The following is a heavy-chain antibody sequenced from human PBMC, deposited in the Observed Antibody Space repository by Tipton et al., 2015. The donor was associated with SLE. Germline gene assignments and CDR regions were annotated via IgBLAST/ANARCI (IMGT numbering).Heavy chain of an antibody. J-gene: IGHJ5*02. CDR1: GGSISSGNYF. D-gene: IGHD1-26*01. Sequence: LRLSCNVSGGSISSGNYFWTWLRQPAGKGLEWIGRAMINGNSNYNPSLKSRVTIPIDTSKNQFSLRLISVTAADTAVYYCARASFIVGSTTFWFDPWGQGALVIVSS. CDR3: ARASFIVGSTTFWFDP. V-gene: IGHV4-61*02. CDR2: AMINGNS.